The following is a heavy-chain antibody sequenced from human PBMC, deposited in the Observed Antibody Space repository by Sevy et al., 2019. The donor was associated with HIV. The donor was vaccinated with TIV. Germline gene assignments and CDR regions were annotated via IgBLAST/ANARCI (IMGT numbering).Heavy chain of an antibody. V-gene: IGHV3-9*01. CDR3: AKDNRPATMSNSSYYYYYGMDV. CDR2: ISWNSVSL. CDR1: GFSFGDYA. Sequence: GGSLRLSCAASGFSFGDYAMHWVRQAPGKGLEWVSGISWNSVSLDYADSVKGRFTISRDNAKNSLFLHMNRLRSEDTALYYCAKDNRPATMSNSSYYYYYGMDVWGQGTTVTVSS. J-gene: IGHJ6*02. D-gene: IGHD6-6*01.